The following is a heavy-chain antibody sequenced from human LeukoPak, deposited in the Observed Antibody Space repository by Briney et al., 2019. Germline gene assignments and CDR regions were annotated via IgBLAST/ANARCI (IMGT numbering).Heavy chain of an antibody. J-gene: IGHJ6*03. CDR1: GFIFNNNT. D-gene: IGHD3-10*01. V-gene: IGHV3-20*04. CDR3: ARNPITMVRGVIITYYYYYMDV. CDR2: INWNGGST. Sequence: GGSLRLSCAASGFIFNNNTMNWVRQAPGKGLEWVSGINWNGGSTGYADSVKGRFTISRDNAKNSLYLQMNSLRAEDTALYYCARNPITMVRGVIITYYYYYMDVWGKGTTVTVSS.